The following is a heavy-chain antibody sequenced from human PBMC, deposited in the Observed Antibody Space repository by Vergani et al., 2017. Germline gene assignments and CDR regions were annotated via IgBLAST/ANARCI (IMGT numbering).Heavy chain of an antibody. CDR3: ARDQPAAGIDAFDI. CDR1: GYTFTSYG. J-gene: IGHJ3*02. Sequence: QVQLVQSGAEVKKPGASVKVSCKASGYTFTSYGISWVRQAPGQGLEWMGIINPSGGSTSYAQKFQGRVTMTRDTSTSTVYMELSSLRSEDTAVYYCARDQPAAGIDAFDIWGQGTMVTVSS. V-gene: IGHV1-46*01. D-gene: IGHD6-13*01. CDR2: INPSGGST.